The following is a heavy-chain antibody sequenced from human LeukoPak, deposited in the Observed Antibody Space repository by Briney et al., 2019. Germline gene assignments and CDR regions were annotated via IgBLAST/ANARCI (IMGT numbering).Heavy chain of an antibody. CDR1: GGSFSGYY. J-gene: IGHJ4*02. D-gene: IGHD6-25*01. CDR2: INHSGST. CDR3: AHSGSQGHFDY. Sequence: SETLSLTCAVYGGSFSGYYWSWIRQPPGKGLEWIWEINHSGSTNYNPSLKSRVTISVDTSKNQFSLKLSSVTAADTAVYYCAHSGSQGHFDYWGQGTLVTVSS. V-gene: IGHV4-34*01.